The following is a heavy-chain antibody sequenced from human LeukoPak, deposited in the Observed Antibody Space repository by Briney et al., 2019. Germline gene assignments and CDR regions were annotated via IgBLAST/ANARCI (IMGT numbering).Heavy chain of an antibody. J-gene: IGHJ5*02. CDR2: IYYSGST. D-gene: IGHD5-18*01. V-gene: IGHV4-59*12. CDR3: ARADLGYSYGFGYWWFDP. CDR1: GGSISSYY. Sequence: SETLSLTCTVSGGSISSYYWSWIRQPPGKGLEWIGYIYYSGSTNYNPSLKSRVTISVDTSKNQFSLKLSSVTAADTAVYYCARADLGYSYGFGYWWFDPWGQGTLVTVSS.